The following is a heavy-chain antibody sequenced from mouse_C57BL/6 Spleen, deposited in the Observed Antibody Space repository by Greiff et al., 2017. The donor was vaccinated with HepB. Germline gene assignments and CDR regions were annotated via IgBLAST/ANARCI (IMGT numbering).Heavy chain of an antibody. CDR1: GFTFSDYY. CDR2: ISNGGGST. D-gene: IGHD2-4*01. J-gene: IGHJ2*01. Sequence: EVKVEESGGGLVQPGGSLKLSCAASGFTFSDYYMYWVRQTPEKRLEWVAYISNGGGSTYYPDTVKGRFTISRDNAKNTLYLQMSRLKSEDTAMYYCARQNDYDYFDYWGQGTTLTVSS. CDR3: ARQNDYDYFDY. V-gene: IGHV5-12*01.